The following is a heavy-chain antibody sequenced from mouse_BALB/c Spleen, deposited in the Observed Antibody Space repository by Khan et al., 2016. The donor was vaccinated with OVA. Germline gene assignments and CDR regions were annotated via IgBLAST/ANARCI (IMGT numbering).Heavy chain of an antibody. V-gene: IGHV3-2*02. J-gene: IGHJ2*01. CDR1: GYSITSDYA. D-gene: IGHD1-1*01. CDR2: ISYSGNI. Sequence: VQLKQSGPGLVKPSQSLSLTCTVTGYSITSDYAWNWIRQFPGNKLEWMGYISYSGNIYYNPSLKSRISLTRDTSKNQFFLQLNSVTTEDTATYYCTEIYGGDFDYGGQGTTLTVSS. CDR3: TEIYGGDFDY.